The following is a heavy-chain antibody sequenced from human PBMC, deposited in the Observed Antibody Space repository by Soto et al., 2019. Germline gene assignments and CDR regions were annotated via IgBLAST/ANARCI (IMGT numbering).Heavy chain of an antibody. CDR1: GYAFTTYG. J-gene: IGHJ4*02. D-gene: IGHD3-10*01. Sequence: QVHLVQSGAEVKKPGASVKVSCKGSGYAFTTYGITWVRQAPGQGLEWMGWISAPNGNTNSAQKLQCRVTVTRDTSTSTAYMELRSLRSDDTAVYYCARGRYGGYWGQGALVTVSS. CDR2: ISAPNGNT. V-gene: IGHV1-18*01. CDR3: ARGRYGGY.